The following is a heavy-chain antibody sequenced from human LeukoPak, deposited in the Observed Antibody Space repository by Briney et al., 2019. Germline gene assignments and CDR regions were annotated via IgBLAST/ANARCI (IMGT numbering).Heavy chain of an antibody. CDR1: GYSFTSYW. CDR3: ARQGQVGATNRFDY. Sequence: GESLKISCKSSGYSFTSYWIAWVRQIPGKGLEWMGIIYPGDSDTRYSPSFQGQVTISADKSLSTAYLQWSSLKASDTAMYYCARQGQVGATNRFDYWGQGTLVTVSS. D-gene: IGHD1-26*01. J-gene: IGHJ4*02. CDR2: IYPGDSDT. V-gene: IGHV5-51*01.